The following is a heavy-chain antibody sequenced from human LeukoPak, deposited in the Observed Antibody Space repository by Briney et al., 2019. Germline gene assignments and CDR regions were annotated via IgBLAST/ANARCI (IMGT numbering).Heavy chain of an antibody. J-gene: IGHJ4*02. CDR1: GFTFSSYS. CDR3: AKDLAWGLDY. D-gene: IGHD7-27*01. V-gene: IGHV3-21*04. CDR2: ISSSSSYI. Sequence: GGSLRLSCAASGFTFSSYSMNWVRQAPGKGLEWVSSISSSSSYIYYADSVKGRFTISRDNSKNTLYLQMNNLRAEDTAVYYCAKDLAWGLDYWGQGTPVTVSS.